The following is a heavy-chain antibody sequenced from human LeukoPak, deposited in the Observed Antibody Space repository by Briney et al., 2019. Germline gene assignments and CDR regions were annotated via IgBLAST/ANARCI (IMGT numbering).Heavy chain of an antibody. CDR2: ISSSSSYI. CDR1: GFTFSSYS. V-gene: IGHV3-21*01. J-gene: IGHJ4*02. CDR3: AREIGYGDYVNYFDY. Sequence: GGSLRLSCAASGFTFSSYSMNWVRQAPGKGLEWVSSISSSSSYIYYADSVKGRFTISRDNAKNSLYLQTNSLRAEDTAVYYCAREIGYGDYVNYFDYWGQGTLVTVSS. D-gene: IGHD4-17*01.